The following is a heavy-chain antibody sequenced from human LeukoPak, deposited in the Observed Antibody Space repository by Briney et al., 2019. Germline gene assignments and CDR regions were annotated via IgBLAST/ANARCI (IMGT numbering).Heavy chain of an antibody. CDR2: VYTSGST. J-gene: IGHJ3*02. CDR1: GGSISGYY. Sequence: SETLSLTCSVSGGSISGYYWTWIRQPAGKGLEWIGRVYTSGSTHYNPSLKTRLTMSVDTSKNQFSLKLRSVTAADTAVYYCARLITGTTTAFDIWGQGTMVTVSS. V-gene: IGHV4-4*07. CDR3: ARLITGTTTAFDI. D-gene: IGHD1-7*01.